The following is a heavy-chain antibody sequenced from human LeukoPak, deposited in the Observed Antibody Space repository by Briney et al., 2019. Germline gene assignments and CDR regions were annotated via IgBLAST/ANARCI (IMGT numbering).Heavy chain of an antibody. CDR1: GFIFDDYA. CDR2: ISWNSGSL. D-gene: IGHD3-10*01. J-gene: IGHJ2*01. V-gene: IGHV3-9*01. CDR3: ARGLGGDQGYFDL. Sequence: QPGRSLRLSCAASGFIFDDYAMHWVRQAPGKGLGWVSGISWNSGSLAYADSVKGRFTISRDNAKNSLYLQMNSLRTEDTALYYCARGLGGDQGYFDLWGRGTLATVSS.